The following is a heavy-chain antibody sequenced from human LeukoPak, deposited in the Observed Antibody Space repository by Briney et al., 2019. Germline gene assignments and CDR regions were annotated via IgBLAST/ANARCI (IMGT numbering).Heavy chain of an antibody. V-gene: IGHV4-34*01. D-gene: IGHD3-22*01. CDR1: GDSFGDHY. J-gene: IGHJ6*03. CDR3: ARGFYLYDTSGYSPSKYYLDV. Sequence: PSETLSLTCAVYGDSFGDHYWTWLRQPPGKGLECIGETNLTGSTNYNPSLKSRVTISIDTSKNQFSLKLKSVTAADTAVYYCARGFYLYDTSGYSPSKYYLDVWARGASVAVSS. CDR2: TNLTGST.